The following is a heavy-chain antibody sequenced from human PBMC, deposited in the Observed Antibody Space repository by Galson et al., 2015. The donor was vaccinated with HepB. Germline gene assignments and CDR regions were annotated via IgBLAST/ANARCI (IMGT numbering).Heavy chain of an antibody. CDR1: GFTFSSYA. Sequence: SLRLSCAASGFTFSSYAMHWVRQAPGKGLEWVAVISYDGSNKYYADSVKGRFTISRDNSKNTLYLQMNSLRAEDTAVYYCARVRIWFGELYEGAAFDIWGQGTMVTVSS. J-gene: IGHJ3*02. CDR3: ARVRIWFGELYEGAAFDI. V-gene: IGHV3-30*04. CDR2: ISYDGSNK. D-gene: IGHD3-10*01.